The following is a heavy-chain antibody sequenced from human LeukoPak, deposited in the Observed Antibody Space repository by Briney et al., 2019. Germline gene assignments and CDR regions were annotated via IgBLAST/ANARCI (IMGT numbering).Heavy chain of an antibody. CDR3: ARGQDHYYYYYMDV. CDR1: GGSISSYY. V-gene: IGHV4-4*07. CDR2: IYTSGST. Sequence: PSETLSLTCTVSGGSISSYYWSWIRQPAGKGLEWIGRIYTSGSTNYSPSLKSRVTMSVDTSKNQFSLKLSSVTAADTAVYYCARGQDHYYYYYMDVWGKGTTVTVSS. J-gene: IGHJ6*03.